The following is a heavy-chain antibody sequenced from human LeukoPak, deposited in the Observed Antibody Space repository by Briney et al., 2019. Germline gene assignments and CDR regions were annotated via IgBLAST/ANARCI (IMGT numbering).Heavy chain of an antibody. CDR3: ARLRGVYEPFDY. D-gene: IGHD5/OR15-5a*01. CDR1: GYTFTDYY. CDR2: IHPNSGST. Sequence: ASVKVSCKASGYTFTDYYMHWVRQAPGQGLEWMGWIHPNSGSTNYAQKFQGRVTMTRDTSISTAYMELSSLRSDDTAVYYCARLRGVYEPFDYWGQGTLVTVPS. J-gene: IGHJ4*02. V-gene: IGHV1-2*02.